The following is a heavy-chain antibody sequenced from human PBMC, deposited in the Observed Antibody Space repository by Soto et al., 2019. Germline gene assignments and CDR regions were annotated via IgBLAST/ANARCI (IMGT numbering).Heavy chain of an antibody. CDR2: IISIFGTA. D-gene: IGHD2-15*01. V-gene: IGHV1-69*06. J-gene: IGHJ5*02. Sequence: SSVKVSCMASGGTFSRYAISWVRQAPGQGLEWLGGIISIFGTAHYAQKFQGRVTITADKSTSKAYMELSSLRSEDTAVYYCAIATCVDHGRFDPWGQGTLVTVSS. CDR3: AIATCVDHGRFDP. CDR1: GGTFSRYA.